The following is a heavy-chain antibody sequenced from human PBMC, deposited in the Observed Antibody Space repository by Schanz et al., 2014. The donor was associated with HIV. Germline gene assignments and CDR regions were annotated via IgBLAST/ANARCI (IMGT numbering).Heavy chain of an antibody. CDR1: GFTFSDHF. CDR3: ASDLSVYSSSSSV. Sequence: QVQLVESGGGVVQPGRSLRLSCAASGFTFSDHFMDWVRQAPGKGLEWVAVIWHDGSSKYYADSVKGRFTISRDNSKNTLYLQMKSLRAEDTAVYYCASDLSVYSSSSSVWGQGTTVTVSS. CDR2: IWHDGSSK. J-gene: IGHJ6*02. D-gene: IGHD6-13*01. V-gene: IGHV3-33*08.